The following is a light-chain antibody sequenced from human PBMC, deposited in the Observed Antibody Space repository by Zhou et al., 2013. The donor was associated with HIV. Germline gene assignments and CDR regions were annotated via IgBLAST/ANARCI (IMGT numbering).Light chain of an antibody. CDR1: QNVATK. Sequence: EIVLTQSPGTLSLSPGERATLSCRASQNVATKLAWYQQKPGQAPRLLVYGASSRATGIPDRFSGSGSGTDFTLTISRLEPEDFAVYYCQQYGNSPSFGQGTKVEIK. CDR2: GAS. V-gene: IGKV3-20*01. CDR3: QQYGNSPS. J-gene: IGKJ1*01.